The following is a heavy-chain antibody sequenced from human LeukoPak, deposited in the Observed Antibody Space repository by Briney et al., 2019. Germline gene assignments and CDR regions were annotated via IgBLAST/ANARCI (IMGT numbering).Heavy chain of an antibody. V-gene: IGHV4-34*01. CDR1: VGSFSDYF. CDR3: ARRAEYSSPFYYYYMDV. CDR2: INYSGST. Sequence: SETLSLTCAVYVGSFSDYFWSWIRQPPGKGLEWIGEINYSGSTSYNPSLKSRVTISVDTSKNQFSLKLSSVTAADTAVYYCARRAEYSSPFYYYYMDVWGKGTTVTVSS. D-gene: IGHD6-6*01. J-gene: IGHJ6*03.